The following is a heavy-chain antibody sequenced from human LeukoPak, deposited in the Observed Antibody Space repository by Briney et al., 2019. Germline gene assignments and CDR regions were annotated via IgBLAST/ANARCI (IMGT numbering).Heavy chain of an antibody. CDR1: GGSISSSSYY. J-gene: IGHJ4*02. D-gene: IGHD5-18*01. V-gene: IGHV4-39*01. CDR2: IYYSGST. CDR3: AAPGLYSYGYGLDY. Sequence: SETLSLTCTVSGGSISSSSYYWGWIRQPPGKGLEWIGSIYYSGSTYYNPSLKSRVTISVDTSKNQFSLKLSSVTAADTAVYYCAAPGLYSYGYGLDYWGQGTLVTVSS.